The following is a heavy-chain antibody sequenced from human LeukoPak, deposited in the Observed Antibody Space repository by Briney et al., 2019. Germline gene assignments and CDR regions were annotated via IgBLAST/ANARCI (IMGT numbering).Heavy chain of an antibody. CDR2: ISGSGGST. J-gene: IGHJ4*02. D-gene: IGHD5-18*01. Sequence: GGSLRLSCAASGFTFSSYAMSWVRQAPGKGLEWVSGISGSGGSTDYADSVKGRFTISRDNSKNTLYLQMNSLRAEDTAVYYCAKVQKSMVTSIDYWGQGTLVTVSS. CDR3: AKVQKSMVTSIDY. CDR1: GFTFSSYA. V-gene: IGHV3-23*01.